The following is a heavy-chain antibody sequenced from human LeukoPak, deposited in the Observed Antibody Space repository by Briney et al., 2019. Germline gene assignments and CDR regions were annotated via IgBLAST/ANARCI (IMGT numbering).Heavy chain of an antibody. D-gene: IGHD3-22*01. V-gene: IGHV4-31*03. CDR1: GGSISSGGYY. CDR3: ARRYYDSSGYYFDY. Sequence: PSETLSLTCTVSGGSISSGGYYWSWIRQHPGKGLEWIGYIYYSGSTYYNPSLKSRVTISVDTSKNQFSLKLSSVTAADTAVYCCARRYYDSSGYYFDYWGQGTLVTVSS. CDR2: IYYSGST. J-gene: IGHJ4*02.